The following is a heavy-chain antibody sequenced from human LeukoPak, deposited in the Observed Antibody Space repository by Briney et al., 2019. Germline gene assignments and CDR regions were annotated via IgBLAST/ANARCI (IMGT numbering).Heavy chain of an antibody. CDR2: IYYSGST. Sequence: PSETLPLTCTVSGGSISTYFWSWIRQPPGKGLEWIGSIYYSGSTIYNPSLKSRVTMSVDTSKNQFSLKLSSVTAADTAVYYCAREMDSSGNYRFDYWGQGTLVTVSS. CDR1: GGSISTYF. J-gene: IGHJ4*02. CDR3: AREMDSSGNYRFDY. V-gene: IGHV4-4*07. D-gene: IGHD3-22*01.